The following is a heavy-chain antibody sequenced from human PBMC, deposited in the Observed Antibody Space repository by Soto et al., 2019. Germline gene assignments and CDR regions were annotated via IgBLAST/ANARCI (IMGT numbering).Heavy chain of an antibody. D-gene: IGHD3-22*01. CDR3: AKDYYDDMLAGDY. J-gene: IGHJ4*02. CDR2: ISYDGSNK. CDR1: GFTFSSYG. V-gene: IGHV3-30*18. Sequence: QVQLVESGGGVVQPGRSLRLSCAASGFTFSSYGMHWVRQAPGKGLEWVAVISYDGSNKYYADSVKGRFTISRDTSKNTLYLEMNSLSAEDTAVYYCAKDYYDDMLAGDYWGQGTLVTVSS.